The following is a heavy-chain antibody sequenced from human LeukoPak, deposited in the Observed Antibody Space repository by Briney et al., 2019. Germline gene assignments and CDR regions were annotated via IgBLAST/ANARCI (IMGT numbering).Heavy chain of an antibody. CDR1: GFTFRSYS. J-gene: IGHJ4*02. D-gene: IGHD1-1*01. Sequence: PGGSLRLSCAASGFTFRSYSMIWVRHAPGKGLEWVSSISSSSSYIYYADSVKGRFTISRDNAKNSLYLQMNSLRAEDTAVYHCARDGVPDYWGQGTLVTVSS. CDR3: ARDGVPDY. CDR2: ISSSSSYI. V-gene: IGHV3-21*01.